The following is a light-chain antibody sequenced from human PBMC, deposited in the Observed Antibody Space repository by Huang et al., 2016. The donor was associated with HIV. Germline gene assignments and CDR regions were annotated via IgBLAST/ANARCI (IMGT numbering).Light chain of an antibody. J-gene: IGKJ2*01. CDR2: KAS. CDR1: LSISSW. CDR3: QQYTTYFPT. Sequence: DIQMTQSPSTLSASVGDRVTITCRASLSISSWFAWYQQKPGKAPKLLIYKASSLESGVPSRFSGSGSGTEFTLTIISLQPDDFATYYCQQYTTYFPTFGQGTKLEIK. V-gene: IGKV1-5*03.